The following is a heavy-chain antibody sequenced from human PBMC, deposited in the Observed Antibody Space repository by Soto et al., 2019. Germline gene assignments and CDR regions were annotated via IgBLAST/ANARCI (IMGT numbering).Heavy chain of an antibody. D-gene: IGHD3-16*01. CDR3: AVGGKNGYIK. V-gene: IGHV1-69*13. CDR1: RDTFDSYA. J-gene: IGHJ4*02. CDR2: IIPILGTT. Sequence: SVKVSCKASRDTFDSYAITWVRLAPGQGLEWMGGIIPILGTTKYAQKFQGRVTMTADESTSTVYMDLSSLRSEDGAVYYCAVGGKNGYIKWGQGTQVTVSS.